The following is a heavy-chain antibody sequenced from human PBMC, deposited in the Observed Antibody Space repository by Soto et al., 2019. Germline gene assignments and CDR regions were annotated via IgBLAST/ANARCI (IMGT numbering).Heavy chain of an antibody. CDR3: ARDLRDTILLWAYGMDV. V-gene: IGHV4-4*02. D-gene: IGHD3-3*01. CDR2: IYHSGST. J-gene: IGHJ6*02. Sequence: QVQLQESGPGLVKPSGTLSLTCAVSGGSISSSNWWSWVRQPPGKGLEWIGEIYHSGSTNYNPSLKXRXTXSXXKSKHQFSVKLSSVTAADTAVYYCARDLRDTILLWAYGMDVWGQGTTVTVSS. CDR1: GGSISSSNW.